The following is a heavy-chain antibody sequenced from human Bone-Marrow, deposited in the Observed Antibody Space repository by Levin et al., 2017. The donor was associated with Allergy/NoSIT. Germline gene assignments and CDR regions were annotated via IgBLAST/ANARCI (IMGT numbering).Heavy chain of an antibody. CDR3: ARAGYSYGAFDY. CDR2: IYPGDSDT. D-gene: IGHD5-18*01. J-gene: IGHJ4*02. CDR1: GYSFTSYW. Sequence: ASVKVSCKGSGYSFTSYWIGWVRQMPGKGLEWMGIIYPGDSDTRYSPSFQGQVTIPADKPISTAYLQWSSLKASDTAMYYCARAGYSYGAFDYWGQGTLVTVSS. V-gene: IGHV5-51*04.